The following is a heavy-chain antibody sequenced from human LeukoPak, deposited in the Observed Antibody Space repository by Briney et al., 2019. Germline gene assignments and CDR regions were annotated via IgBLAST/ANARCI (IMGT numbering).Heavy chain of an antibody. CDR2: IYTSGST. CDR1: GGSISSGSYY. Sequence: SETLSLTCTVSGGSISSGSYYWSWIRQPAGKGLEWIGRIYTSGSTNYNPSLKSRVTMSVDTSKNQFSLKLSSVTAADTAVYYCATAYSSTVGFDYWGQGTLVTVSS. CDR3: ATAYSSTVGFDY. D-gene: IGHD6-6*01. V-gene: IGHV4-61*02. J-gene: IGHJ4*02.